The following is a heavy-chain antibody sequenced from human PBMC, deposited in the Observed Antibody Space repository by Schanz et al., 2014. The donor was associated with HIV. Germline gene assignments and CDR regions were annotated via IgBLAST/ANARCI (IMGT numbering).Heavy chain of an antibody. Sequence: QVQLVESGGGVVQPGRSLRLSCAASGFTFSTYGMHWVRQGPGKGLEWMAFISYDGSNKYYADSVKGRFTISRDNSKNTLFLQMNSLRGEDTAVYYCARVANWDYYGMDVWGRGTTVTVSS. CDR3: ARVANWDYYGMDV. CDR1: GFTFSTYG. J-gene: IGHJ6*02. V-gene: IGHV3-30*03. D-gene: IGHD3-16*01. CDR2: ISYDGSNK.